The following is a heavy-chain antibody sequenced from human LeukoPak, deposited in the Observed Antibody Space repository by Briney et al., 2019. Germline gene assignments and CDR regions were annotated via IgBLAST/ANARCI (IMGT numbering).Heavy chain of an antibody. CDR2: IYYSGST. Sequence: SETLSLTCTVSGASISSSSYYWGWLRQPPGKGLEWIGSIYYSGSTYYNPSLKSRVTISVDTSKNQFSLKLSSVTAADTAVYYCARERSSGWTYWGQGTLVTVSS. CDR1: GASISSSSYY. D-gene: IGHD6-19*01. V-gene: IGHV4-39*07. J-gene: IGHJ4*02. CDR3: ARERSSGWTY.